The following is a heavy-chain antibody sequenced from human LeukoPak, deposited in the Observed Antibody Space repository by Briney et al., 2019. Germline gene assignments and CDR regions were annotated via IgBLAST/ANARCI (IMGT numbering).Heavy chain of an antibody. CDR3: AKDWRRIVVVGPITRHGNYMDV. V-gene: IGHV3-23*01. D-gene: IGHD2-15*01. J-gene: IGHJ6*03. Sequence: PGGSLRLSCAASGFTFSSYAMTWVRQAPGKGLEWGSAFSGSGGRIYYADSVKGRFTISRDNSKNTLYLQMNSLRPEDTAVYYCAKDWRRIVVVGPITRHGNYMDVWGKGPTVTISS. CDR1: GFTFSSYA. CDR2: FSGSGGRI.